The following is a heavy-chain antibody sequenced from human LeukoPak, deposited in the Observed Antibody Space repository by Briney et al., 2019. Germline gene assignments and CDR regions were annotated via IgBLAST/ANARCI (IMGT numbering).Heavy chain of an antibody. CDR3: ARDYWGTGGYNWFAP. Sequence: SETLSLTCTVSGYSISNTYYWGWIRPPPGEGLEWIGSIYHSGSTYYNPSLKSRVTISIDTSKNQFSLKLSSVTAADTAVYYCARDYWGTGGYNWFAPWGQGTLVTVSS. CDR1: GYSISNTYY. CDR2: IYHSGST. D-gene: IGHD2-21*01. J-gene: IGHJ5*02. V-gene: IGHV4-38-2*02.